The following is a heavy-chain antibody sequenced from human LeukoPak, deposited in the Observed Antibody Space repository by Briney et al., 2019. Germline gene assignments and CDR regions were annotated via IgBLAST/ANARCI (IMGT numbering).Heavy chain of an antibody. CDR3: ARGGYCSSTSCYPYYYYYYMDV. CDR1: GFTFSRYS. D-gene: IGHD2-2*01. Sequence: GGSLRLSCAASGFTFSRYSMNWVRQAPGKGLEWVSSISSSSSYIYYADSVKGRFTISRDNAKNSLYLQMNSLRAEDTAVYYCARGGYCSSTSCYPYYYYYYMDVWGKGTTVTVSS. CDR2: ISSSSSYI. V-gene: IGHV3-21*01. J-gene: IGHJ6*03.